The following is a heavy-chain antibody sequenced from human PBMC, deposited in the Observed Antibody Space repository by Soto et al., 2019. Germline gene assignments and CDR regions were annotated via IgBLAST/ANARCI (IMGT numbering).Heavy chain of an antibody. CDR1: GYTFTSYD. J-gene: IGHJ1*01. CDR3: ARGDPPMYSSGWSEYFQH. CDR2: MNPNSGNT. Sequence: ASVKVSCKASGYTFTSYDINCVRQATGQGLEWMGWMNPNSGNTGYAQKFQGRVTMTRNTSISTAYMELSSLRSEDTAVYYCARGDPPMYSSGWSEYFQHWGQGTLVTVSS. V-gene: IGHV1-8*01. D-gene: IGHD6-19*01.